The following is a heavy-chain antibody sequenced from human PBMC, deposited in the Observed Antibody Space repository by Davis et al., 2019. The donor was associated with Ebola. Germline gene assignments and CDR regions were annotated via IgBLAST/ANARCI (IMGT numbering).Heavy chain of an antibody. CDR2: TYYTSKWFN. J-gene: IGHJ4*02. D-gene: IGHD1-7*01. V-gene: IGHV6-1*01. CDR1: GDSVSGSSGA. Sequence: HSQTLSLTCAISGDSVSGSSGAWNWIRQSPSRGLEWLGRTYYTSKWFNHYAESVKSRITINPDTSKNQFSLHLNSVTPEDTAVYYCAGLPWNSKSFDYWGQGTLVTVSS. CDR3: AGLPWNSKSFDY.